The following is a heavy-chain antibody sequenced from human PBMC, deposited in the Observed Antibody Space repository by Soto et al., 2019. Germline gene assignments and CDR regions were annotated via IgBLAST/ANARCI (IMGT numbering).Heavy chain of an antibody. CDR3: IRDGSKSLRDWFDP. CDR2: VYATGTT. V-gene: IGHV4-4*07. J-gene: IGHJ5*02. Sequence: WETLSLTCNVSGGSISKFYWAWIRKTAGNGLEWMGRVYATGTTDYNPSLRSRVAMSVDISKKTFSLRLRSVTGADSGVYYCIRDGSKSLRDWFDPWGQGILVTVYS. CDR1: GGSISKFY.